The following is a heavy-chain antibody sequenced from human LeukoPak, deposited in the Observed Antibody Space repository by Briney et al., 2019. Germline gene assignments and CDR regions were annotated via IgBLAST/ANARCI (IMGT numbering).Heavy chain of an antibody. CDR3: ARMNCGGYYDSSGSYVFPYGMDV. V-gene: IGHV5-51*01. Sequence: GESLKISCKGSGYSFTRFWIGWVRQMPGKGLEWMMIVYPGDSATRYSPSFQGQVTISDDKSISTAFLQWSSLKASDTAMYYWARMNCGGYYDSSGSYVFPYGMDVWGQGTTVTVSS. J-gene: IGHJ6*02. D-gene: IGHD3-22*01. CDR2: VYPGDSAT. CDR1: GYSFTRFW.